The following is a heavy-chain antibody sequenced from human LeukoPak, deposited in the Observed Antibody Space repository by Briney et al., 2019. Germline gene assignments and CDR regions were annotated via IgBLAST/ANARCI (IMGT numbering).Heavy chain of an antibody. V-gene: IGHV1-24*01. J-gene: IGHJ4*02. CDR2: FDPEDGET. CDR3: ATLSSGDFDY. D-gene: IGHD3-22*01. Sequence: AASVKVSCKVSGYTLTELSMHWVRQAPGKGLEWMGGFDPEDGETIYAQKFQGRVTMTEDTSTDTAYMELSNLRSEDTAVYYCATLSSGDFDYWGQGTLVTVSS. CDR1: GYTLTELS.